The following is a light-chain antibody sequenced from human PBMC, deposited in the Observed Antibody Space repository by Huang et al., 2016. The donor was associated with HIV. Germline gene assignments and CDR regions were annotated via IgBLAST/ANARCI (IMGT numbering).Light chain of an antibody. Sequence: EIVLTQSPGTLSLSPGERATLSCRASQSVTNNYLAWYQQKPGQAPRLVIDGASSRATGIPDRVSGSGSGTDFTLTISRLEPDEFVVYYCQQYGGSPRTFGQGTKLEIK. CDR1: QSVTNNY. J-gene: IGKJ2*01. CDR2: GAS. CDR3: QQYGGSPRT. V-gene: IGKV3-20*01.